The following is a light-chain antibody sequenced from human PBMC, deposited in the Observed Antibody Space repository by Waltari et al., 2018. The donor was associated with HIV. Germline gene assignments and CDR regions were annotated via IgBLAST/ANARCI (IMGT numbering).Light chain of an antibody. CDR2: EDN. CDR1: SGNIASNY. V-gene: IGLV6-57*04. J-gene: IGLJ2*01. CDR3: QSYDYTTVL. Sequence: NFMLTQPHSVSESPGKTVVISCTRSSGNIASNYVPWYQQRPGSAPTTVLYEDNQRPSGVPARFSGSIDRSSNSASLTISGLQTEDEADYYCQSYDYTTVLFGGGTKLTVL.